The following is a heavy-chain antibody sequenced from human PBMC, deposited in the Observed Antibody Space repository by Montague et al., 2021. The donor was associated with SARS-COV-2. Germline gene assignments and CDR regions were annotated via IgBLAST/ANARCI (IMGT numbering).Heavy chain of an antibody. V-gene: IGHV4-39*01. CDR1: GGSISSSSYY. CDR2: IYYSGST. J-gene: IGHJ4*02. Sequence: SETLSLTCTVSGGSISSSSYYWGWIRQPPGKGLEWIGSIYYSGSTYYNPSLKSRVTISVDTPKNQFSLKLSSVTAADTAVYYCARHEERITIFGVVTKGAFDYWGQGTLVTVSS. D-gene: IGHD3-3*01. CDR3: ARHEERITIFGVVTKGAFDY.